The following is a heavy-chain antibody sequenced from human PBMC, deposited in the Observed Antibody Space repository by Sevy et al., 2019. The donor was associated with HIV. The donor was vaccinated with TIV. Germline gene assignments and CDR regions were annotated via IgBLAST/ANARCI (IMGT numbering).Heavy chain of an antibody. Sequence: GGSLRLSCAASGFTFSGYAMNWVRQAPGKGLEWVSTITAGGGSTYYADSVKGWFTISRDSSKNTLYLQMNSLRAEDTAVYYCAKAHSGNYFRFVYWGLGTLVTSSS. J-gene: IGHJ4*02. D-gene: IGHD3-10*01. CDR3: AKAHSGNYFRFVY. CDR2: ITAGGGST. CDR1: GFTFSGYA. V-gene: IGHV3-23*01.